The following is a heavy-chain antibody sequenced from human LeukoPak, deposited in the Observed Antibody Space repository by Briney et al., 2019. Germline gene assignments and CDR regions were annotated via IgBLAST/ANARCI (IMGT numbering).Heavy chain of an antibody. CDR1: GGSISSYY. D-gene: IGHD3-22*01. Sequence: SETLSLTCTVSGGSISSYYWSWIRQPPRKGLECIGYIYSSGSTNYNPSLKSRVTISVDTSKNQFSLKLSSVTAADTAVYYCARARNYYDSSGFYYEGDAFDIWGQGTMVTVSS. CDR2: IYSSGST. V-gene: IGHV4-59*01. J-gene: IGHJ3*02. CDR3: ARARNYYDSSGFYYEGDAFDI.